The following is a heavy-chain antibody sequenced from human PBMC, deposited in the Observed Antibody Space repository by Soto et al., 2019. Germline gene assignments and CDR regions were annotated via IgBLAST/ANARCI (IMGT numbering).Heavy chain of an antibody. CDR3: ARSGVTGIVIPSHWFDP. D-gene: IGHD2-21*02. CDR1: GGSISSGYYY. Sequence: PSETLSLTCSVSGGSISSGYYYWSWIRQPPGKGLEWIGCISSSGSTYYNPALNNRISLSLDTSQNQFSLKLLSVTAADTAIYYCARSGVTGIVIPSHWFDPWGQGTLVTVSS. CDR2: ISSSGST. V-gene: IGHV4-30-4*01. J-gene: IGHJ5*02.